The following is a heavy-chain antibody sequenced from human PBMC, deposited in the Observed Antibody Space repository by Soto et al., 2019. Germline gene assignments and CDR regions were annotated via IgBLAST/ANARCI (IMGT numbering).Heavy chain of an antibody. J-gene: IGHJ4*02. Sequence: EVQLLESGGGLVQPGGSLRLSCAASGFTFSSYAMWWVRQAPGKGLECVSAISGGGETTYYADSVKGRFTISRDNSKNALYLQMTSLRAEETAVYYCAFSSGSGSYYFDYWGQGTLVTVCS. CDR1: GFTFSSYA. D-gene: IGHD3-10*01. CDR2: ISGGGETT. CDR3: AFSSGSGSYYFDY. V-gene: IGHV3-23*01.